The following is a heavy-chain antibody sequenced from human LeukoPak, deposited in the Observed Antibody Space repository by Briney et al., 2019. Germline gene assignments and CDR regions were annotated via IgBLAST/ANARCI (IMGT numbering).Heavy chain of an antibody. V-gene: IGHV3-21*01. CDR3: AREYSSSSFYPVWFDP. J-gene: IGHJ5*02. CDR1: GFTFSSYS. Sequence: PGGSLRLSCAASGFTFSSYSMNWVPQAPGKGLEWVSSISSSSSYIYYADSVKGRFTISRDNAKNSLYLQMNSLRAEDTAVYYCAREYSSSSFYPVWFDPWGQGTLVTVSS. D-gene: IGHD6-6*01. CDR2: ISSSSSYI.